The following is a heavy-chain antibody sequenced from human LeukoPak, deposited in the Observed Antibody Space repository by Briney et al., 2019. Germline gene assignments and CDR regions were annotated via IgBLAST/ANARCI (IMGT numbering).Heavy chain of an antibody. D-gene: IGHD3-10*01. J-gene: IGHJ5*02. CDR3: ARWGVYNWFDP. Sequence: SETLSLTCTVSGGSISSYYWSWIRQPPGKGLEWIGSIYYSGSIYYDPSLKSRVTISVDTSKNQFSLKLSSVTAADTAVYYCARWGVYNWFDPWGQGTLVTVSS. CDR1: GGSISSYY. CDR2: IYYSGSI. V-gene: IGHV4-59*12.